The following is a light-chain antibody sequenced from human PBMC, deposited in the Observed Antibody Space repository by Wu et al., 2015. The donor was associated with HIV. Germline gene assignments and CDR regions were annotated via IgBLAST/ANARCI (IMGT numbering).Light chain of an antibody. J-gene: IGKJ2*03. CDR3: QQYYSIPLS. V-gene: IGKV1-39*01. CDR2: AAS. CDR1: QSVSIF. Sequence: DIQMTQSPSSLSASVGDRVTITCRASQSVSIFLNWYQQKPGKAPKLLIYAASSLQSGVPSRFRGSGSGTDFSLTISSLQPEDFATYYCQQYYSIPLSFGQGTKLEIK.